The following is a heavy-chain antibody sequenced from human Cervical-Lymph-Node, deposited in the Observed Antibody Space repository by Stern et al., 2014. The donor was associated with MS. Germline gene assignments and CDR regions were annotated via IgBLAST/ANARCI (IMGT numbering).Heavy chain of an antibody. D-gene: IGHD3-22*01. V-gene: IGHV3-15*01. CDR3: TARDYFFDNSGYYSFDY. J-gene: IGHJ4*02. CDR1: GFTFNNSW. Sequence: EVQLAESGGGLVKPGGSLRLSCAASGFTFNNSWMSWVRPAPGKGLEWVGRIKGKRDGGTADYSAPVQGRFTISRDDSKTTLYLQMNSLKTEDTAIYYCTARDYFFDNSGYYSFDYWGQGTLVTVSS. CDR2: IKGKRDGGTA.